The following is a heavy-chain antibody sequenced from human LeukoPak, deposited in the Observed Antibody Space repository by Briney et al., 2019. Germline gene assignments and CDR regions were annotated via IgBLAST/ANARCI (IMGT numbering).Heavy chain of an antibody. D-gene: IGHD1-14*01. CDR3: VREPQAEYYFDY. Sequence: GGSLRLSCAVSGFTFSKAWMSWVRQAPGKGLEWVGRIKSKTDGATTDYAAPVKGRFTISRDDSKNTVYLQMNSLRAEDTAVYYCVREPQAEYYFDYWGQGTLVTVSS. J-gene: IGHJ4*02. V-gene: IGHV3-15*05. CDR1: GFTFSKAW. CDR2: IKSKTDGATT.